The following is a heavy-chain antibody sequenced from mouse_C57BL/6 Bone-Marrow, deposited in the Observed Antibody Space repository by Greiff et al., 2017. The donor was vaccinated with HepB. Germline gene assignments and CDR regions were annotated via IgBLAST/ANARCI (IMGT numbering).Heavy chain of an antibody. D-gene: IGHD1-1*01. CDR2: INDDGSST. Sequence: EVKLMESEGGLVQPGSSMKLSCTASGFTFSDYYMAWVRQVPEKGLEWVANINDDGSSTYYLDSLKSRFIISRDNAKNMLYLQMSSLKSEDTATYYCARDAPSTTVVAHWYFDGWGTGTTVTVSS. J-gene: IGHJ1*03. CDR1: GFTFSDYY. V-gene: IGHV5-16*01. CDR3: ARDAPSTTVVAHWYFDG.